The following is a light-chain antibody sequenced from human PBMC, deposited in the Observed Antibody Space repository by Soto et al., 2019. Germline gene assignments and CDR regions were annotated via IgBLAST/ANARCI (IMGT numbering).Light chain of an antibody. CDR3: CSYTSSSTLL. Sequence: QSVLTQPASVSGSPGQSITISCTGTSSDVGVDNYISWYQQHPGKAPKVIIYEVKNRPSGVSDRFSGSKSGNTASLTISGLQAEDEADYYCCSYTSSSTLLFGGGTQLTVL. CDR1: SSDVGVDNY. V-gene: IGLV2-14*01. CDR2: EVK. J-gene: IGLJ3*02.